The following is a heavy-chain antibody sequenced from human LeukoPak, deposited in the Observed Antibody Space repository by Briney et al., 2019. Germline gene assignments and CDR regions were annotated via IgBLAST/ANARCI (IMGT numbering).Heavy chain of an antibody. J-gene: IGHJ4*02. CDR3: ARLHKHGYSYGFDY. CDR1: GYSFTSFW. Sequence: GETLKISSTGSGYSFTSFWIGWVRQMPGKGLAWMGMIYPGDSDTRYSPSFQGQVTISADTSIDTAYLQWSSLKASDTAVYFCARLHKHGYSYGFDYWGQGALVTVSS. D-gene: IGHD5-18*01. CDR2: IYPGDSDT. V-gene: IGHV5-51*01.